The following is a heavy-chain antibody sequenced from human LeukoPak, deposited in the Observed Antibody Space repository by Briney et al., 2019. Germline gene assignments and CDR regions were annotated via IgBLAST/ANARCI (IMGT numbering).Heavy chain of an antibody. CDR2: ISGSGGST. CDR3: AKDVYYDSSGHNFYYYYYGMDV. Sequence: GGSLRLSCAASGFTFSSYAMSWVRQAPGKGLEWVSAISGSGGSTYYADSVKGRFTISRDNSKNTLYLQMNSLRAEDTAVYYCAKDVYYDSSGHNFYYYYYGMDVWGQGTAVTVSS. D-gene: IGHD3-22*01. J-gene: IGHJ6*02. V-gene: IGHV3-23*01. CDR1: GFTFSSYA.